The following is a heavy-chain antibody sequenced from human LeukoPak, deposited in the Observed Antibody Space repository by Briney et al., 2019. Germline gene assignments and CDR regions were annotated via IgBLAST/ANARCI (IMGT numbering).Heavy chain of an antibody. D-gene: IGHD1-14*01. V-gene: IGHV5-51*01. CDR3: ARRPGAYMDV. Sequence: GASLKISCKGSGYSFTTNWIGWVRQMPGKGLEWMGIIYPSDSDTRYSPSFQGQVTISADKSISTAYLQWSSLKASDTAMYYCARRPGAYMDVWGTGTTVTVSS. J-gene: IGHJ6*03. CDR2: IYPSDSDT. CDR1: GYSFTTNW.